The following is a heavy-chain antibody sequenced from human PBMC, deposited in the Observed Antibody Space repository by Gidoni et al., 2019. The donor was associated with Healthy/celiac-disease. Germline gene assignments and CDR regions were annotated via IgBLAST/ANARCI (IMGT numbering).Heavy chain of an antibody. CDR3: ARDPVRYFDWLLSAGAYYFDY. V-gene: IGHV3-30*04. CDR2: VSYDESHK. D-gene: IGHD3-9*01. J-gene: IGHJ4*02. Sequence: QVHLVESGGGVVQPGRSLRLSCAASGFTFSTHAMHWVRQAPGKGLEWVAVVSYDESHKYYADSVKGRFTISRDTSNNTLYLQMNSLRVEDTAVYYCARDPVRYFDWLLSAGAYYFDYWGQGTLVTVSS. CDR1: GFTFSTHA.